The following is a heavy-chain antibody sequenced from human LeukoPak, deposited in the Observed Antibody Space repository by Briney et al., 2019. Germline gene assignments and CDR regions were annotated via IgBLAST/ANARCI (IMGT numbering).Heavy chain of an antibody. J-gene: IGHJ4*02. Sequence: ASVKVSCKASGYTFTSYGTSWVRQAPGQGLEWMGWISAYNGNTNYAQKFQGRVTITTDESTSTAYMELSSLRSADTAVYYCARTNSAYYDSGSYYSPGYWGQGTRVTVSS. V-gene: IGHV1-18*01. CDR2: ISAYNGNT. D-gene: IGHD3-10*01. CDR3: ARTNSAYYDSGSYYSPGY. CDR1: GYTFTSYG.